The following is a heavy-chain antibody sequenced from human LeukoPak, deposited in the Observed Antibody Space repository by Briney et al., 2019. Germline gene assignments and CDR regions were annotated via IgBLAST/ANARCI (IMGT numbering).Heavy chain of an antibody. CDR3: ATGDYYYYFDY. CDR1: GGSISSYY. CDR2: VYYSGST. J-gene: IGHJ4*02. Sequence: SETLSLTCTVSGGSISSYYWSWIRQPPGKGLEWIGYVYYSGSTNYNPSLKSRVTISVDTSKNQFSLKLSSVTAADTAVYYCATGDYYYYFDYWGQGTLVTVSS. V-gene: IGHV4-59*01. D-gene: IGHD2-21*02.